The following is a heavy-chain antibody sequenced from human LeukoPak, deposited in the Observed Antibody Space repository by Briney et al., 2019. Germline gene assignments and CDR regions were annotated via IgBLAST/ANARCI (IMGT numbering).Heavy chain of an antibody. Sequence: PSETLSLTCAVSGGSISSGSYYWGWIRQPPGKGLEWIGSIYYSGSTYYNPSLKSRVTISLDTSKNQFSLKLISVTAADTAVYYCARGVFRTIVVGSYYYYMDVWGKGTTVTISS. J-gene: IGHJ6*03. CDR3: ARGVFRTIVVGSYYYYMDV. V-gene: IGHV4-39*07. CDR2: IYYSGST. CDR1: GGSISSGSYY. D-gene: IGHD3-22*01.